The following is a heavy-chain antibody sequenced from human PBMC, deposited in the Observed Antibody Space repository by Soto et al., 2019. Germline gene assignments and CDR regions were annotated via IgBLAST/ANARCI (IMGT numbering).Heavy chain of an antibody. CDR2: IIPIFGTA. V-gene: IGHV1-69*13. Sequence: SVKVSCKVSGGTFSSYAISWVRQAPGQGLEWMGGIIPIFGTANYAQKFQGRVTITADESTSTAYMELSSLRSEDTAVYYCARVVLKDWYFDLWGRGTLVTVSS. CDR1: GGTFSSYA. CDR3: ARVVLKDWYFDL. D-gene: IGHD1-26*01. J-gene: IGHJ2*01.